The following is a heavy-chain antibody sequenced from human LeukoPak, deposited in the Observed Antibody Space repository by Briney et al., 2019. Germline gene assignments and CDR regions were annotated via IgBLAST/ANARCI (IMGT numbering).Heavy chain of an antibody. CDR1: GYTFTSYD. D-gene: IGHD6-19*01. Sequence: ASVKVSCKASGYTFTSYDINWVRQATGQGLEWMGWMNPNSGNTGYAQKSQGRVTMTRNTSISTAYMELSSLRSEDTAVYYCARGSRLVYYYYYYMDVWGKGTTVTISS. CDR2: MNPNSGNT. J-gene: IGHJ6*03. CDR3: ARGSRLVYYYYYYMDV. V-gene: IGHV1-8*01.